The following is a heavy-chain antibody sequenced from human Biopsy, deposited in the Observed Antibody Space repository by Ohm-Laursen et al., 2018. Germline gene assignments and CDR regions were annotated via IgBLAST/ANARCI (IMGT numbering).Heavy chain of an antibody. Sequence: GSSVKVSCKVSGYTFTTYDITWVRQATGQGPEWMGWMNPISGNTGYAHKFRGRVTMTSDSSISTAYLEVSSLTFEDTAVYYCARAVRYRLLSDPWGQGTLVTVPS. J-gene: IGHJ5*02. V-gene: IGHV1-8*01. CDR2: MNPISGNT. CDR1: GYTFTTYD. D-gene: IGHD2/OR15-2a*01. CDR3: ARAVRYRLLSDP.